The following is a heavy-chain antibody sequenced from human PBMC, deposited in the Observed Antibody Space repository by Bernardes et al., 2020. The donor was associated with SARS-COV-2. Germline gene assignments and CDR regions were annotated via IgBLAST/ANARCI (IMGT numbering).Heavy chain of an antibody. CDR2: IYYSGST. J-gene: IGHJ6*02. Sequence: SETLSLTCTVSGGSISSYYWSWIRQPPGKGLEWIGYIYYSGSTNYNPSLKSRVTISVDTSKNQFSLKLSSVTAADTAVYYCARDRYYAPYYYGMDVWGQGTTVTVSS. V-gene: IGHV4-59*01. D-gene: IGHD3-10*01. CDR1: GGSISSYY. CDR3: ARDRYYAPYYYGMDV.